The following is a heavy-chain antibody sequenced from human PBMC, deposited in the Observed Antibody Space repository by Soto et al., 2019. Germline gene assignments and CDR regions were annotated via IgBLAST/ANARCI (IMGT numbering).Heavy chain of an antibody. CDR2: ISVYNGDT. J-gene: IGHJ4*02. CDR1: GYTFTTSG. D-gene: IGHD3-3*01. V-gene: IGHV1-18*01. CDR3: ARSFFGVVIIPFDY. Sequence: ASVKVSCKASGYTFTTSGISWGRQAPGRGLEWMGWISVYNGDTNYAQKLQGRVTMTTVTSTSTAYMELRSLRSDDTAVYYCARSFFGVVIIPFDYWGQGTLVTVSS.